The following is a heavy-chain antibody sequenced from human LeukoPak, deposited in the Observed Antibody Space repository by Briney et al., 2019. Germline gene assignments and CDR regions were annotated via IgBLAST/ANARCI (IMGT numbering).Heavy chain of an antibody. CDR1: GGSISSYY. CDR2: IYYSGST. V-gene: IGHV4-59*01. Sequence: SETLSLTCTVSGGSISSYYWSWIRQPPGKGLEWIGYIYYSGSTNYNPSLESRVTISVDTSKNQFSLELSSVTAADTAVYYCAGGGYSYGHSFDYWGQGTLVTVSS. D-gene: IGHD5-18*01. J-gene: IGHJ4*02. CDR3: AGGGYSYGHSFDY.